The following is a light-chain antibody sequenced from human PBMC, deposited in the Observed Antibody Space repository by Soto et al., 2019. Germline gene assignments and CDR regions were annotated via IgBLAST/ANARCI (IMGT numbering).Light chain of an antibody. J-gene: IGKJ2*01. CDR1: QSVSSSY. CDR3: PQYCNSPRA. CDR2: GAS. V-gene: IGKV3-20*01. Sequence: EIVLTQSTGTLSLSPGERATLSCRASQSVSSSYLAWYQQKPGQAPRLLIYGASSRATGIPDRFSGSGSGTDFTRTIRRLEPEDFAVYYCPQYCNSPRAFGQGTKLEIK.